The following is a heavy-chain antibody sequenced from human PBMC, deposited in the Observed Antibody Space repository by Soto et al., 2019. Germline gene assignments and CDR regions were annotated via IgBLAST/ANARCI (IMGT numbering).Heavy chain of an antibody. CDR1: GYTFTSYG. CDR2: VSAYDANT. J-gene: IGHJ4*02. D-gene: IGHD3-22*01. V-gene: IGHV1-18*01. CDR3: ARDRYYDSRGYYADY. Sequence: QVQLVQSGAEVKKPGASVKVSCKASGYTFTSYGISWVRQAPGQGLEWMGWVSAYDANTNYAQKLQGRVTMTTDTSTSTAYMELRSLSYDDTAVYYCARDRYYDSRGYYADYWGQGTLVTVSS.